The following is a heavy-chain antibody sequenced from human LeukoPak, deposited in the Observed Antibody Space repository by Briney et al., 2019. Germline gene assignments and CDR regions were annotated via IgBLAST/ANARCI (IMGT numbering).Heavy chain of an antibody. CDR2: IYTSGST. CDR3: AREASVGATLYYYYYYMDV. Sequence: PSETLSLTCTVSGDSISSGRYYWSWVRQPAGKELEWIGRIYTSGSTNYNPSLKSRVTISVDTSKNQFSLKLSSVTAADTAVYYCAREASVGATLYYYYYYMDVWGKGTTVTVSS. CDR1: GDSISSGRYY. D-gene: IGHD1-26*01. V-gene: IGHV4-61*02. J-gene: IGHJ6*03.